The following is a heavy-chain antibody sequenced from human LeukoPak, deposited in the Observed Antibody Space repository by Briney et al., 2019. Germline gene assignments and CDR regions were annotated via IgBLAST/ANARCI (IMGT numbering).Heavy chain of an antibody. Sequence: ASVKVSCKASGYTFTSYDINWVRQATGQGLEWMGWMNPNSGSTGYAQKFQGRVTITRNTSISTAYMELSSLRSEDTAVYYCAGADVKGYCSGGSCLYYYYMDVWGKGTTVTVSS. J-gene: IGHJ6*03. CDR2: MNPNSGST. D-gene: IGHD2-15*01. CDR3: AGADVKGYCSGGSCLYYYYMDV. CDR1: GYTFTSYD. V-gene: IGHV1-8*03.